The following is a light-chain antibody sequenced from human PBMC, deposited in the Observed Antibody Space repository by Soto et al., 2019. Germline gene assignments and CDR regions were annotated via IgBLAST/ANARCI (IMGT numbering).Light chain of an antibody. J-gene: IGLJ1*01. CDR1: SSDVGGYNY. V-gene: IGLV2-14*03. Sequence: QSVLTQPASVSGSPGQSITISCTGTSSDVGGYNYVSWYQHHPGKAPNLMIFDVSNRPPGVSSRFSGSKSGNTASLTISGLQPEDEADYYCSSYTTSNTRQIVFGTGTKVTVL. CDR3: SSYTTSNTRQIV. CDR2: DVS.